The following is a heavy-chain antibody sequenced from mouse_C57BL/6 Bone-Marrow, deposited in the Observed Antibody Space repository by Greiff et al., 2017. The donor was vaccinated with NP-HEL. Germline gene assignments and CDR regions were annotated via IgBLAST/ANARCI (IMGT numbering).Heavy chain of an antibody. V-gene: IGHV1-15*01. J-gene: IGHJ3*01. D-gene: IGHD2-2*01. CDR1: GYTFTDYE. CDR3: TRYGYDVPSWFAY. CDR2: IDPETGGT. Sequence: VQLVESGAELVRPGASVTLSCKASGYTFTDYEMHWVKQTPVHGLEWIGAIDPETGGTAYNQKFKGKAILTADKSSSTAYMELRSLTSEDSAVYYCTRYGYDVPSWFAYWGQGTLVTVSA.